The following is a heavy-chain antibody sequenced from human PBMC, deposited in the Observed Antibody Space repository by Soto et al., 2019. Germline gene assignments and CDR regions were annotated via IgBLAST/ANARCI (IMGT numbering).Heavy chain of an antibody. J-gene: IGHJ5*02. CDR2: FYSGST. V-gene: IGHV4-39*01. D-gene: IGHD6-13*01. Sequence: SETLSLTCIVSGASINSRSSYWGWIRQPPGKGLEWVGTFYSGSTYNNPSLKSRVTISVDTSKNQFSLKLSSVAAEDTAIYYCATTRGIAVGGSFDHWGQGTLVTVSS. CDR3: ATTRGIAVGGSFDH. CDR1: GASINSRSSY.